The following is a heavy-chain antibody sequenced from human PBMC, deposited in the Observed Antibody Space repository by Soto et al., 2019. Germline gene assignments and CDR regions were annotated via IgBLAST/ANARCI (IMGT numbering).Heavy chain of an antibody. V-gene: IGHV1-18*01. J-gene: IGHJ6*02. D-gene: IGHD1-26*01. CDR3: ARDMSGGTYNYYYGMDV. CDR1: GYTFTSYG. CDR2: ISAYNGNT. Sequence: ASVKASCRASGYTFTSYGISWVRQAPGQGLEWMGWISAYNGNTNYAQKLQGRVTMTTDTSTSTAYMELRSLRSDDTAVYYCARDMSGGTYNYYYGMDVWGQGTTVTVSS.